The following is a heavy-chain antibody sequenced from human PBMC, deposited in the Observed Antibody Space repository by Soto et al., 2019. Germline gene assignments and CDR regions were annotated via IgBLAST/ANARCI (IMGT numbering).Heavy chain of an antibody. Sequence: GGSLRLSCAASGFTFSSYAMSWVRQAPGKGLEWGSRISSSGGSTYDADSVKGRFTISRDNSNNTLYLQMNSLRAEDTAIYYCAKVDGRGGMDVWGQGTTVTVSS. V-gene: IGHV3-23*01. CDR2: ISSSGGST. CDR3: AKVDGRGGMDV. CDR1: GFTFSSYA. J-gene: IGHJ6*02.